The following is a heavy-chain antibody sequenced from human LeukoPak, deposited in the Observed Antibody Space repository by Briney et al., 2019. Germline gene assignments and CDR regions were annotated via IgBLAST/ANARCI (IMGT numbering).Heavy chain of an antibody. CDR2: IRNDGSNI. D-gene: IGHD5-12*01. Sequence: PGGSLRLSCVASGFDIRHYYMSWVRQAPGKGLEWVADIRNDGSNIYNVDSVRGRFTISRDNAKNSLFLQMNSLRAEDTAVYYCAKGYSGPHYWGQGTLVTVSS. CDR1: GFDIRHYY. CDR3: AKGYSGPHY. J-gene: IGHJ4*02. V-gene: IGHV3-7*02.